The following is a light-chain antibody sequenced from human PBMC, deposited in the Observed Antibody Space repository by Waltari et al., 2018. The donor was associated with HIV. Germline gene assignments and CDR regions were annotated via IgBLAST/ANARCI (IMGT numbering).Light chain of an antibody. CDR3: QQYNNGLT. V-gene: IGKV3-15*01. Sequence: EIVMTQSPATLSVSPGERATLSCRPSQTFSGNLAWYQQKPGQAPRVLIYGASARATGIPARLSSSRSRTEFTLTISSLQSEDVEIYYCQQYNNGLTFGGGTKVEIK. CDR2: GAS. J-gene: IGKJ4*01. CDR1: QTFSGN.